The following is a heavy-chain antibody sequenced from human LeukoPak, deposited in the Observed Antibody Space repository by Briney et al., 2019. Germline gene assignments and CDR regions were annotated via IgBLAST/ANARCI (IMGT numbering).Heavy chain of an antibody. D-gene: IGHD3-10*01. CDR1: GFTFSSYS. V-gene: IGHV3-21*01. CDR3: AKDQITMVRGVIRWIY. CDR2: ISSSSSYI. Sequence: GGSLRLSCAASGFTFSSYSMNWVRQAPGKGLEWVSSISSSSSYIYYADSVKGRFTISRDNAKNSLYLQMNSLRAEDTAVYYCAKDQITMVRGVIRWIYWGQGTLVTVSS. J-gene: IGHJ4*02.